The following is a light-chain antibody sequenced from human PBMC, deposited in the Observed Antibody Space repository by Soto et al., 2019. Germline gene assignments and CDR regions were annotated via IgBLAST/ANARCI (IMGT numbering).Light chain of an antibody. V-gene: IGKV1-5*01. Sequence: DIPMTQSPSTLSASVGDIVTITCRASQSISSWLAWYQQKPGKAPKLLIYDASSLESGVPSRFSGSGSGTEFTLTISSLQPDEFATYYCQQYNSYSGTFGQGTKVDI. CDR1: QSISSW. CDR2: DAS. CDR3: QQYNSYSGT. J-gene: IGKJ1*01.